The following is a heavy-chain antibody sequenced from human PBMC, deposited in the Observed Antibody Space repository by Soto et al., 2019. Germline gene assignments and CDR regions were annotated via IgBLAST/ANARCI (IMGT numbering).Heavy chain of an antibody. CDR1: GFTFDYYA. D-gene: IGHD3-10*01. CDR3: AKDMVRGVDYYYGMDV. J-gene: IGHJ6*02. V-gene: IGHV3-9*01. CDR2: ISWNSGSI. Sequence: SGGSLRLSCAASGFTFDYYAMHWVRQAPGKGLEWVSGISWNSGSIGYADSVKGRFTISRDNAKNSLYLQMNSLRAEDTALYYCAKDMVRGVDYYYGMDVWGQGTTVTVSS.